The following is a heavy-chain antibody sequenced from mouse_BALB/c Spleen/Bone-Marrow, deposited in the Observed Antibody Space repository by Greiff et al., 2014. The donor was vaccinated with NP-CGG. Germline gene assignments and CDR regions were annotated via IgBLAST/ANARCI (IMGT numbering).Heavy chain of an antibody. V-gene: IGHV1S22*01. CDR2: IYPGSGST. D-gene: IGHD2-1*01. CDR1: GYIFTSYW. CDR3: TRGSYGNYALAC. J-gene: IGHJ3*01. Sequence: KQSGSELVRPGASVKLSCKASGYIFTSYWMHWVKQRPGQGLEWIGNIYPGSGSTNYDEKFKSKATLTVDTSSNTAYMQLSSLTSEDSAVYYCTRGSYGNYALACWGRGTLVTVSA.